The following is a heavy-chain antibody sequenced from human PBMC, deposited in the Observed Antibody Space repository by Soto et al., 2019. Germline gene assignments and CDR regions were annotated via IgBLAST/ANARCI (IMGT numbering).Heavy chain of an antibody. Sequence: SQTLSLTCAISGDSVSSTSAAWNWIRQSLSRGLEWLGRTFYRSKWYYDYAVSVKSRITINPDTSKNQFSLQLNSVTPEDTAVYYCSRRLKLGADYYGMDVWGQGTTVTVS. CDR2: TFYRSKWYY. CDR3: SRRLKLGADYYGMDV. V-gene: IGHV6-1*01. J-gene: IGHJ6*02. CDR1: GDSVSSTSAA. D-gene: IGHD1-26*01.